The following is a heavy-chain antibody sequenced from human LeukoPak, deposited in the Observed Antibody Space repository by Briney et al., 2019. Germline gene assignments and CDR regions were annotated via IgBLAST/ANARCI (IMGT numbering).Heavy chain of an antibody. CDR3: ARDLRRIAAAGTTCFVY. V-gene: IGHV1-2*02. J-gene: IGHJ4*02. Sequence: ASVKVSCKASGYTFTGYYMHWMRQAPGQGLEWMGCINPNSGGTNYAQKFQGRVTMTRGTSISTAYMELSRLRSDDTAVYYCARDLRRIAAAGTTCFVYWGQGTLVTVSS. CDR2: INPNSGGT. D-gene: IGHD6-13*01. CDR1: GYTFTGYY.